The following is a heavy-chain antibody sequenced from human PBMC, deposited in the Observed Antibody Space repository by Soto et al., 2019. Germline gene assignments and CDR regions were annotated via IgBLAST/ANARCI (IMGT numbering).Heavy chain of an antibody. V-gene: IGHV3-30*18. CDR3: AKDCGSYSSSWGHSKEWRVRGGLGYYYGMDV. CDR1: GFTFSSYG. Sequence: QVQLVESGGGVVQPGRSLRLSCAASGFTFSSYGMHWVRQAPGKGLEWVAVISYDGSNKYYADSVKGRFTISRDNSKNTLYLQMNSLRAEAKAVYYCAKDCGSYSSSWGHSKEWRVRGGLGYYYGMDVWGQGTTVTVSS. CDR2: ISYDGSNK. J-gene: IGHJ6*02. D-gene: IGHD6-13*01.